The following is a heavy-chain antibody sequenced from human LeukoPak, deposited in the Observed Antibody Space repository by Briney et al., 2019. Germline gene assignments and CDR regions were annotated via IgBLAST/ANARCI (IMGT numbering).Heavy chain of an antibody. D-gene: IGHD1-20*01. J-gene: IGHJ3*02. CDR2: TYYRSKWYN. V-gene: IGHV6-1*01. Sequence: AVTFTNNSAAWNWIRQSPSRGLEWLGRTYYRSKWYNDYAVSVKSRITINPDTSKNQFSLQLNSVTPEDTAVYYCARKKSYNWNDGDAFDIWGQGTMVTVSS. CDR3: ARKKSYNWNDGDAFDI. CDR1: AVTFTNNSAA.